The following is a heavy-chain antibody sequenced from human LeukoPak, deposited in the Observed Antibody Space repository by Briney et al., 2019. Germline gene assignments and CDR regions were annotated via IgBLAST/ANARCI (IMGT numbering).Heavy chain of an antibody. J-gene: IGHJ4*02. V-gene: IGHV3-7*01. CDR3: ARDIALHSNYWGVDS. D-gene: IGHD4-11*01. CDR2: IKEDGSEM. Sequence: GGSLRLSCAASGFTFSSYWMSWVRQAPGKGLEWVANIKEDGSEMYYVDSVKGRFTISRDNAKNSLYLQMNSLRVEDTAVYYCARDIALHSNYWGVDSWGQRTLVTLSS. CDR1: GFTFSSYW.